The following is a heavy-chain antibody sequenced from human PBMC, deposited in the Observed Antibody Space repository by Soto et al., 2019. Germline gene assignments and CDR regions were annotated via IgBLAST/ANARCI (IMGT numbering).Heavy chain of an antibody. Sequence: GGSLRLSCAVSGITVSYNYMSWVRQAPGKGLEWVSSIDSSGSFIYYADSVKGRFTISRDNAKSSLYLQMRSLRAEDTAVYYCARDPLWFGEIGYFDYWGQGALVTVSS. CDR2: IDSSGSFI. V-gene: IGHV3-21*01. CDR1: GITVSYNY. CDR3: ARDPLWFGEIGYFDY. D-gene: IGHD3-10*01. J-gene: IGHJ4*02.